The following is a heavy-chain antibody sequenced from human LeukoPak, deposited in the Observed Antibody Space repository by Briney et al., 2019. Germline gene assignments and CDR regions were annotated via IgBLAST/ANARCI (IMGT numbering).Heavy chain of an antibody. CDR3: ASMITMVRGVIEDY. CDR1: GGSISSYY. D-gene: IGHD3-10*01. J-gene: IGHJ4*02. Sequence: PSETLSLTCTVSGGSISSYYWSWIRQPPGKGLEWIGYIYYSGSTNYNPSLKSRVTISVDTSKNQFSLKLSSVTAADTAVYYCASMITMVRGVIEDYWGQGTLVTVSS. CDR2: IYYSGST. V-gene: IGHV4-59*08.